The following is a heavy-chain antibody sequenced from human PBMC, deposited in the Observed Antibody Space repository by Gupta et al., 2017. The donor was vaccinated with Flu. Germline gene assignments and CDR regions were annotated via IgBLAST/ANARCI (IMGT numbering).Heavy chain of an antibody. J-gene: IGHJ4*02. CDR3: ATDRVHLLRSFAAY. D-gene: IGHD2/OR15-2a*01. Sequence: QVQLVQSGPEVKKPGASVTVSCKASGYTFTDYYIHWVRQAPGQGLEWMGRINPNSADTDYAKKFQGRVTMTRDTSIRTAYMRLISLRSDDTAVYYCATDRVHLLRSFAAYWGQGTLVTVSS. CDR2: INPNSADT. CDR1: GYTFTDYY. V-gene: IGHV1-2*02.